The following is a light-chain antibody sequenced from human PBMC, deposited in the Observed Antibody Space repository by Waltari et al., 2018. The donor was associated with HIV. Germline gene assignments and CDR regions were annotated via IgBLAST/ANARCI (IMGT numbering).Light chain of an antibody. CDR3: QSSDDSRPWI. J-gene: IGLJ2*01. Sequence: YELTQPPSMSVSPGQTAKITCSGDVLAKQYAYWYQQKPGQAPVLVMSKDTERPSEIPERFSGSSSGTTVKLTIRGVQAEDEADYHCQSSDDSRPWIFGGGTKMTVL. CDR1: VLAKQY. CDR2: KDT. V-gene: IGLV3-25*03.